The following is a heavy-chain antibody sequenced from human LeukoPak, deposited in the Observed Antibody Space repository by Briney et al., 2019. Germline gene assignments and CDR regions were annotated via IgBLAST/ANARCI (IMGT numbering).Heavy chain of an antibody. V-gene: IGHV3-9*03. CDR2: NSWNSGSI. CDR3: AKDLGRSTSWYFDY. Sequence: GRSLRLSCAASGFTFDDYAMHWVRQAPGKGLEWVSGNSWNSGSIGYADSVKGRFTISRDNAKNSLYLQMNSLRAEDMALYYCAKDLGRSTSWYFDYWGQGTLVTVSS. CDR1: GFTFDDYA. J-gene: IGHJ4*02. D-gene: IGHD2-2*01.